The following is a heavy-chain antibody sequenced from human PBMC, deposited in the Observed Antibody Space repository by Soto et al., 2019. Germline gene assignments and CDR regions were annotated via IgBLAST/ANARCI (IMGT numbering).Heavy chain of an antibody. Sequence: SETLSLTCTVSGGSISSGDYYWSWIRQPPGKGLEWIGYIYYSGSTYYNPSLKSRVTISVDTSKNQFSLKLTSVTAADTAVYYCARGKVFPVGGMDVWGQGTTVTVSS. V-gene: IGHV4-30-4*01. J-gene: IGHJ6*02. CDR3: ARGKVFPVGGMDV. CDR2: IYYSGST. CDR1: GGSISSGDYY.